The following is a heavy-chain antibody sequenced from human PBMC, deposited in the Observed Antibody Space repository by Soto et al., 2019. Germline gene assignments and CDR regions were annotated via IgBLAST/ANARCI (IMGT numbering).Heavy chain of an antibody. J-gene: IGHJ6*02. CDR3: ARHESSTIYGMDV. D-gene: IGHD6-6*01. CDR1: GFTFSSYS. V-gene: IGHV3-21*01. Sequence: PGGSVRLSCAASGFTFSSYSMNWVRQAPGKGLEWVSSISSSSFSINYADSVKGRFSISRDNAQNSLHLQMNNLRAEDTAVYYCARHESSTIYGMDVWGQGTTVTVSS. CDR2: ISSSSFSI.